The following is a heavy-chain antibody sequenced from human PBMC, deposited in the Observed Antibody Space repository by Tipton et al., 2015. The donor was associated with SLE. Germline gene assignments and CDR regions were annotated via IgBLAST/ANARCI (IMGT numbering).Heavy chain of an antibody. J-gene: IGHJ4*02. CDR1: GGSFSSHY. CDR2: IYYSGST. V-gene: IGHV4-59*11. CDR3: ARVGGAFDY. D-gene: IGHD1-26*01. Sequence: LRLSCTVSGGSFSSHYWSWIRQPPGKGLEWIGYIYYSGSTNYNPSLTSRVTISVDTSKNQFPLKLNSVTAADTAVYYCARVGGAFDYWGQGTLVTVSS.